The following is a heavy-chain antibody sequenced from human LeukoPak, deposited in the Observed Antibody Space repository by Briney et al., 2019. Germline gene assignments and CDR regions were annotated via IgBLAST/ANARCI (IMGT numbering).Heavy chain of an antibody. V-gene: IGHV3-23*01. CDR2: ISGSGGST. Sequence: GGSLRLSCAASGFTFSSYAMGWVRQAPGKGLEWVSAISGSGGSTYYADSVKGRFTISRDNSKNTLYLQMNSLRAEDTAVYYCARSKKIAAAGYFDYWGQGTLVTVSS. J-gene: IGHJ4*02. CDR3: ARSKKIAAAGYFDY. CDR1: GFTFSSYA. D-gene: IGHD6-13*01.